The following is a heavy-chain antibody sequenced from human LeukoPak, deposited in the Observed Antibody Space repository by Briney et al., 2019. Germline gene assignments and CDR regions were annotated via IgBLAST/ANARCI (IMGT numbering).Heavy chain of an antibody. D-gene: IGHD3-16*02. CDR3: ARLGKGLLGDYVWGSYQFDY. J-gene: IGHJ4*02. CDR1: GYTFTSYD. V-gene: IGHV1-8*01. Sequence: ASVKVSCKASGYTFTSYDINWVRQATGQGLEWMGWMNPNSGNTGYAQKFQGRVTMTRNTSISTAYMELSSLRSEDTAVYYCARLGKGLLGDYVWGSYQFDYWGQGTLVTVSS. CDR2: MNPNSGNT.